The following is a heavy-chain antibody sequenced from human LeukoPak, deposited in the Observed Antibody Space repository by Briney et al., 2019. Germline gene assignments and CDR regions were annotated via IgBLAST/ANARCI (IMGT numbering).Heavy chain of an antibody. CDR1: GFTFDDHA. CDR3: TRGPIQVWLYYGMDV. J-gene: IGHJ6*02. D-gene: IGHD5-18*01. Sequence: GGSLRLSCTASGFTFDDHAMSWVRQAPGKGLEWVGFIRSKAYGGTTEYAASVKGRFIISRDDSKSIAYLQMNSLKTEDTAVYYCTRGPIQVWLYYGMDVWGQGTTVIVSS. CDR2: IRSKAYGGTT. V-gene: IGHV3-49*04.